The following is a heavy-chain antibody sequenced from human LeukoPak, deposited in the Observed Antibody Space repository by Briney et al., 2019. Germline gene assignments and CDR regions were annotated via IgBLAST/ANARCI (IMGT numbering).Heavy chain of an antibody. Sequence: GGSLRLSCSVSGFTFSAYTMHWVRQAPGRGLQYVSSISSNGGKTYYADSVKGRFTISRDNSKNTLYLQMSSLRLEDTAVYYCVKDRWIDYWGQGVLVTVSS. CDR1: GFTFSAYT. CDR2: ISSNGGKT. J-gene: IGHJ4*02. V-gene: IGHV3-64D*09. CDR3: VKDRWIDY. D-gene: IGHD5-24*01.